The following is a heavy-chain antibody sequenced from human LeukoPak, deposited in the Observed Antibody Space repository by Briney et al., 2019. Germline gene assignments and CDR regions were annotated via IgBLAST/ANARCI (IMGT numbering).Heavy chain of an antibody. Sequence: SETLSLTCTVSGDSISGSYWTWVRQPPGQGLEWIGQIHYSGRADYNPSLKKRITISVDTSKNQMSLTLTSVTAADTAIYYCVKFGVDYDMGVWGQGTTVTVSS. CDR3: VKFGVDYDMGV. D-gene: IGHD3-16*01. CDR1: GDSISGSY. J-gene: IGHJ6*02. CDR2: IHYSGRA. V-gene: IGHV4-59*01.